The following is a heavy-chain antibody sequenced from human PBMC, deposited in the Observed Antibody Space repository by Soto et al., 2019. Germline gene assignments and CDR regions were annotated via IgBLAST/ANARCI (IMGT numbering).Heavy chain of an antibody. CDR1: GGSISSSSYY. V-gene: IGHV4-39*01. CDR3: ASFITGTTGY. J-gene: IGHJ4*02. CDR2: IYYSGST. D-gene: IGHD1-7*01. Sequence: SETLSLTCAVSGGSISSSSYYWGWIRQPPGKGLEWIGSIYYSGSTYYNPSLKSRVTISVDTSKNQFSLKLSSVTAADTAVYYCASFITGTTGYWGQGTLVTVSS.